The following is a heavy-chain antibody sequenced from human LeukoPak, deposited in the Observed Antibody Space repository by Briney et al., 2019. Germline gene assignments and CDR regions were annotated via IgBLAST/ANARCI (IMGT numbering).Heavy chain of an antibody. Sequence: GASVTVSCKASGYTFTGYYMHWVRQALGQGLEWMGWINPNSGGTNYAQKFQGRVTMTRDTSTSTAYMELSRLRSDDTAVYYCARDARRSTGSSYYFDYWGQGTLVTVAS. J-gene: IGHJ4*02. CDR1: GYTFTGYY. CDR2: INPNSGGT. V-gene: IGHV1-2*02. D-gene: IGHD2-2*01. CDR3: ARDARRSTGSSYYFDY.